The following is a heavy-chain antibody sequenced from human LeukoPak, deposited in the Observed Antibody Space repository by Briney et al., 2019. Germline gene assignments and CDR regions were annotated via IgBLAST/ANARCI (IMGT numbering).Heavy chain of an antibody. CDR1: GFIFNDFY. J-gene: IGHJ4*02. V-gene: IGHV3-11*01. CDR3: ARAPKVATQLDY. Sequence: GGSLRLSCAASGFIFNDFYMSWSRQAPGKGLEWVSYISSSGGTMYYADSVKGRFTISRDNAKNSLYLQMNSLRVEDMAVYYCARAPKVATQLDYLGQGTLVTVSS. CDR2: ISSSGGTM. D-gene: IGHD5-12*01.